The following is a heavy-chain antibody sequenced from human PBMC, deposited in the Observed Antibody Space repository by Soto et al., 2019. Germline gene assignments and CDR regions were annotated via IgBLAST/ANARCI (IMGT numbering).Heavy chain of an antibody. J-gene: IGHJ6*02. CDR3: PKDRGYSYGLALRLFGMDV. V-gene: IGHV3-23*01. D-gene: IGHD5-18*01. CDR1: GFTFSSYA. CDR2: ISGSGGST. Sequence: GVSLRLSCAASGFTFSSYAMSWVRQAPGKGLEWVSAISGSGGSTYYADSVKGRFTISRDNSKNTLYLQMNSLRAEDAAVYYCPKDRGYSYGLALRLFGMDVWGQGTTVTVSS.